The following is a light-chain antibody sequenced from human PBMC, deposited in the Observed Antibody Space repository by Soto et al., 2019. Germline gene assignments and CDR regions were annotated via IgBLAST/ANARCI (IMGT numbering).Light chain of an antibody. CDR2: GAS. J-gene: IGKJ4*01. CDR3: QHDTNGPLA. CDR1: HSVSSR. Sequence: EIVMTQSPATLSVSPGERATLSCRASHSVSSRLAWYQQKPGQAPRLLIYGASTRSTGLTARFSGSRSGTVFTLTIRALQSEDFAVYYCQHDTNGPLAFGGGTKVEI. V-gene: IGKV3-15*01.